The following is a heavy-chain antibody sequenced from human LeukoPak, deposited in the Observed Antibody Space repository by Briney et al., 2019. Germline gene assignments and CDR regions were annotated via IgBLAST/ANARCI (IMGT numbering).Heavy chain of an antibody. D-gene: IGHD1-26*01. CDR2: INHDGSET. CDR1: GFTFSDYW. V-gene: IGHV3-7*03. Sequence: PGGSLRLSCEASGFTFSDYWMSWVRQAPGKGLEWVANINHDGSETYYVDSVKGRFTISRDNAKNSLFLQMNSLRVEDTAVYYCARAGGPGTVDYWGQGTLPTVSS. CDR3: ARAGGPGTVDY. J-gene: IGHJ4*02.